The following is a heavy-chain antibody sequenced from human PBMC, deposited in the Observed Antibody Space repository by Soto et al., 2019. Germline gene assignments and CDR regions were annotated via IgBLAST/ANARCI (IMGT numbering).Heavy chain of an antibody. CDR2: INQSGST. CDR3: ARVRPDRGAIITPLDY. D-gene: IGHD3-10*01. J-gene: IGHJ4*02. V-gene: IGHV4-34*01. CDR1: GGSFSGYY. Sequence: PSETLSLTCAVYGGSFSGYYWSWIRQPPGKGLEWIGEINQSGSTNYHPSLKSRVTISVDTSKNQFSLKLSSVTAADTAVYYCARVRPDRGAIITPLDYWGQGTLVT.